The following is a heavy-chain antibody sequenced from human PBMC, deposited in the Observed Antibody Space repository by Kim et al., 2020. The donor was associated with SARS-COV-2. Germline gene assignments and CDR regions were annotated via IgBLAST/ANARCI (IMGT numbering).Heavy chain of an antibody. V-gene: IGHV3-23*01. D-gene: IGHD5-18*01. CDR2: ISGSGGST. Sequence: GGSLRLSCAASGFTFSSYAMSWVRQAPGKGLEWVSAISGSGGSTYYADSVKGRFTISRDNSKNTLYLQMNSLRAEDTAVYYCAKGKARWGTAMATGGYSYYYGMDVWGQGTTVTVSS. CDR3: AKGKARWGTAMATGGYSYYYGMDV. J-gene: IGHJ6*02. CDR1: GFTFSSYA.